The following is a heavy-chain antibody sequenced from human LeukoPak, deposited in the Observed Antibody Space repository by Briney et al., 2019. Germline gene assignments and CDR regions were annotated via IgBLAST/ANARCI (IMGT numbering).Heavy chain of an antibody. D-gene: IGHD6-25*01. Sequence: PSETLSLTCAVYGGSFSGYYWSWIRQPPGKGLEWIGEINHSGSTNYNPSLKSRVTISVDTSKNQFSLKLSSVTAADTAVYYCARRGHNWFAPWVQGTLVTVSS. J-gene: IGHJ5*02. CDR1: GGSFSGYY. CDR3: ARRGHNWFAP. V-gene: IGHV4-34*01. CDR2: INHSGST.